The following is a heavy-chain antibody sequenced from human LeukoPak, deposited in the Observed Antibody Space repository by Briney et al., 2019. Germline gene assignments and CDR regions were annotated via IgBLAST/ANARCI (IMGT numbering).Heavy chain of an antibody. CDR2: ISHDGSNA. J-gene: IGHJ4*02. Sequence: PGGSLRLSCAASGFTFSSYAMHWVRQAPGKGLEWVAVISHDGSNAFYADTVKGRIIISRDNSKSTLFLQVNSLRGADTAAYYCAKVSDTDRLEYWGQGTLVTVLS. CDR1: GFTFSSYA. D-gene: IGHD3-9*01. V-gene: IGHV3-30*04. CDR3: AKVSDTDRLEY.